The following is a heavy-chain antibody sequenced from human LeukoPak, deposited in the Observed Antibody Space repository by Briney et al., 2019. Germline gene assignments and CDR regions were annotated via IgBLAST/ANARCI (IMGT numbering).Heavy chain of an antibody. CDR1: GFNLSSYG. CDR3: ARGSPNPGAFDI. Sequence: GGSLRLSCAASGFNLSSYGMSWTRQAPGKGLEWISYISNSDSTIYYVVSVKGRFTISRDNAKNSLYLQMNSLGVEDTAVYYCARGSPNPGAFDIWGQGTMVTVS. V-gene: IGHV3-11*01. J-gene: IGHJ3*02. D-gene: IGHD2-2*01. CDR2: ISNSDSTI.